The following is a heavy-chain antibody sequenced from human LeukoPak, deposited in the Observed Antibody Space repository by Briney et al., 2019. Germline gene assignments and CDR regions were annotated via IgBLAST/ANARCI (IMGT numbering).Heavy chain of an antibody. V-gene: IGHV4-59*01. J-gene: IGHJ4*02. CDR3: ASLAARRTFDY. CDR2: IYYSGST. D-gene: IGHD6-6*01. Sequence: SETLSLTCTVSGGSISSYYWSWIRQPPGKGLEWIGYIYYSGSTNYNPSLKSRVTISVDTSKNQFSLKLSSVTAADTTVYYCASLAARRTFDYWGQGTLVTVSS. CDR1: GGSISSYY.